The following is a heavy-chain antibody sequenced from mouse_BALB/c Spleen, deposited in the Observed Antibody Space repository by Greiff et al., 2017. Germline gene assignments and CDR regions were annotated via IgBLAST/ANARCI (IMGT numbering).Heavy chain of an antibody. Sequence: EVQVVESGGGLVQPGGSLKLSCAASGFTFSSYTMSWVRQTPEKRLEWVAYISNGGGSTYYPDTVKGRFTISRDNAKNTLYLQMSSLKSEDTAMYYCARHDGSSSYYFDYWGQGTTLTVSS. J-gene: IGHJ2*01. D-gene: IGHD1-1*01. CDR3: ARHDGSSSYYFDY. CDR1: GFTFSSYT. CDR2: ISNGGGST. V-gene: IGHV5-12-2*01.